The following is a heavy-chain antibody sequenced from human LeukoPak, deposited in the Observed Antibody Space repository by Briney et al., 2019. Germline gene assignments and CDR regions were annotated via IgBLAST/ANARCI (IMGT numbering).Heavy chain of an antibody. Sequence: PGGSLRLSCAASGFSLSDQFMDWVRQAPGKGLEWIGRSSNRANSHTTEYAATVKCRFTISRDDSRNVMYLQMNSLKIEDTAVYFCTRDGGNSGNTAFDIWGQGTEVTVSS. V-gene: IGHV3-72*01. CDR2: SSNRANSHTT. CDR3: TRDGGNSGNTAFDI. J-gene: IGHJ3*02. CDR1: GFSLSDQF. D-gene: IGHD3-16*01.